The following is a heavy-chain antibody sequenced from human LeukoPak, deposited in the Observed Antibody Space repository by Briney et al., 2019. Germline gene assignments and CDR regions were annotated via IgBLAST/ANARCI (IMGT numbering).Heavy chain of an antibody. CDR1: GYSFTSYW. V-gene: IGHV1-69*02. CDR3: AGGATNPGY. Sequence: KISCKGSGYSFTSYWIGWVRQMPGKGLEWMGRIIPILGIANYAQKFQGRVTITADKSTSTAYMELSSLRSEDTAVYYCAGGATNPGYWGQGTLVTVSS. D-gene: IGHD5-24*01. CDR2: IIPILGIA. J-gene: IGHJ4*02.